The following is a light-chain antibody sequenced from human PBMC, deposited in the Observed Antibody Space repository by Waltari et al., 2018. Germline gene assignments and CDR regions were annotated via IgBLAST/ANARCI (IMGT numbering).Light chain of an antibody. Sequence: DIVMTQSPDSLAVSLGERATINCKSSQSLLYSSNSKNYLFWYQKKPGQPPKLLISWASTRESGVPDRFSGGGSGTDFTLTISSLQAEDVAVYYCQQYYGTPPTFGQGTKVEIK. CDR2: WAS. CDR1: QSLLYSSNSKNY. V-gene: IGKV4-1*01. CDR3: QQYYGTPPT. J-gene: IGKJ1*01.